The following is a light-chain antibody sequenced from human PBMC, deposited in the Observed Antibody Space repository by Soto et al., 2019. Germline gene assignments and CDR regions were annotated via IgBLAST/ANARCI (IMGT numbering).Light chain of an antibody. CDR1: QSVSHW. J-gene: IGKJ1*01. CDR2: KAS. Sequence: DIQMTQSPSTLSASIGDTVTITCRASQSVSHWLAWYQQKPGKAPKLLIYKASTLERGVPSRFNCSGSETEFTLIISSRQPDDFGTYYCQEYTADSKTFGQGTKVDVK. V-gene: IGKV1-5*03. CDR3: QEYTADSKT.